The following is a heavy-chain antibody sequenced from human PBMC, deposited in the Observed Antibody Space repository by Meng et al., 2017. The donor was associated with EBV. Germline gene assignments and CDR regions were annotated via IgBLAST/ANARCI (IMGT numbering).Heavy chain of an antibody. CDR1: GYTFTRYD. CDR3: ARDVYGSGTYRSDP. Sequence: QVQLGRSGAEVKKPGASVKVSCKASGYTFTRYDINWVRQAPGQGLEWMGWMNPDSGDTGYAQKFQGRVTMTRDTSINTAYMDLSNLKSEDTALYYCARDVYGSGTYRSDPWGQGTLVTVSS. CDR2: MNPDSGDT. D-gene: IGHD3-10*01. V-gene: IGHV1-8*01. J-gene: IGHJ5*02.